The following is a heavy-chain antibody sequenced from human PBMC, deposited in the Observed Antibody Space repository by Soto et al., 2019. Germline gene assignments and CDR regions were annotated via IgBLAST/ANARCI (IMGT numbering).Heavy chain of an antibody. D-gene: IGHD3-9*01. CDR2: ISGSSSTI. V-gene: IGHV3-48*01. CDR3: ARGHYDILTGYSVPYFDY. J-gene: IGHJ4*02. CDR1: GFTFSSYA. Sequence: GGSLRLSCAASGFTFSSYAMSWVRQAPGKGLEWVSAISGSSSTIYYADSVKGRFTISRDNAKNSLYLQMNSLRAEDTAVYYCARGHYDILTGYSVPYFDYWGQGTLVTVSS.